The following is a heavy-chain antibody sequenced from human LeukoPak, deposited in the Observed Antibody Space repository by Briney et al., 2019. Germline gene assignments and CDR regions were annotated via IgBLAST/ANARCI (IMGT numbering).Heavy chain of an antibody. D-gene: IGHD3-3*01. CDR2: INSDGSST. J-gene: IGHJ3*02. V-gene: IGHV3-74*01. CDR3: ARGAYYDFWSGYRYAFDI. Sequence: PGGSLRLSCAASGFTFSSYWMHWVRQAPGKGLVWVSRINSDGSSTSYADSVEGRFTISRDNAKNTLYLQMNSLRAEDTAVYYCARGAYYDFWSGYRYAFDIWGQGTMVTVSS. CDR1: GFTFSSYW.